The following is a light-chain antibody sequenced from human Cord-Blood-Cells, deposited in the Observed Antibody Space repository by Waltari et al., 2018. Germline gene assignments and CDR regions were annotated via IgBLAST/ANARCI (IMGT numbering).Light chain of an antibody. CDR2: EVS. J-gene: IGLJ3*02. CDR3: CSYAGSSTWV. CDR1: SSDVGSYNL. V-gene: IGLV2-23*02. Sequence: QSALTQPASVSGSPGQSITISCTGTSSDVGSYNLVSWYQQHPGKAHKLMIYEVSKRPSGVSYLFSGSKSANTASLTISGLQAEDEADYYCCSYAGSSTWVFGGGTKLTVL.